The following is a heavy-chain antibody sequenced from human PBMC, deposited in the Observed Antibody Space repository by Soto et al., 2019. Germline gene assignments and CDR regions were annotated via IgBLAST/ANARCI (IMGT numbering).Heavy chain of an antibody. CDR2: INPSGGST. CDR1: GYTFTSYY. D-gene: IGHD6-19*01. CDR3: ARDLAAADY. Sequence: QVQLMQSGAEVKKPGASVTISCKASGYTFTSYYIHWVRQAPRQGLEWMAIINPSGGSTNYAQKFQGSGTVTRDTSTSTVNLELSSLSSEDTAVYYCARDLAAADYWGQGPLVTVSS. V-gene: IGHV1-46*01. J-gene: IGHJ4*02.